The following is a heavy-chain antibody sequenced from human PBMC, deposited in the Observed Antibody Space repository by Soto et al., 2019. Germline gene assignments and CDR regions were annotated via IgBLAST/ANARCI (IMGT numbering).Heavy chain of an antibody. V-gene: IGHV4-4*02. CDR1: SGSIFTTNW. CDR2: IYHSGSP. D-gene: IGHD3-16*01. Sequence: QVQLQESGPGLVKPSGTLSLTCAASSGSIFTTNWWSWVRQSPGRGLQWIGDIYHSGSPKYNPSLTSRVSISIDKSTDRFFLNLTSVTAADTAVYYCARKPDVATAKVGGGYVFDVWGHGTMVTVSS. CDR3: ARKPDVATAKVGGGYVFDV. J-gene: IGHJ3*01.